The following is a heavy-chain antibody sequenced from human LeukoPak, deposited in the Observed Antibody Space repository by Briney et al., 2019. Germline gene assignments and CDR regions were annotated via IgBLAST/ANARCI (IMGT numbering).Heavy chain of an antibody. J-gene: IGHJ4*02. V-gene: IGHV1-8*01. CDR1: GYTFTNND. D-gene: IGHD1-1*01. Sequence: ASVKVSCKASGYTFTNNDIHWVRQATGQGLEWMGWMHPNSDDTGYAQKFQGRVTMTRNTSISTAYMELSSLRPEDTAVYYCARHFGTGDNFDYWGQGTLLIVSS. CDR3: ARHFGTGDNFDY. CDR2: MHPNSDDT.